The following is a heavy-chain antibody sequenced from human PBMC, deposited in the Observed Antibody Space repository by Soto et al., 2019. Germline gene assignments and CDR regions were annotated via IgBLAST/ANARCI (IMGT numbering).Heavy chain of an antibody. V-gene: IGHV1-69*02. D-gene: IGHD3-16*02. CDR3: ATGEGGGDQFRRFDY. J-gene: IGHJ4*02. Sequence: QVQLVQSGAEVKKPGSSVKVSCKASGGTFSSYTISWVRQAPGQGLEWMGRIIPILGIANYAQKFQGRVTITADKSTSTAYMELSSLRSEETAVYYCATGEGGGDQFRRFDYWGQGTLVTVSS. CDR1: GGTFSSYT. CDR2: IIPILGIA.